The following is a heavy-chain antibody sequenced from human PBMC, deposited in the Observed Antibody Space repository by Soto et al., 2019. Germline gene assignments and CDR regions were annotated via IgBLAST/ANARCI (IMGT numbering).Heavy chain of an antibody. Sequence: GESLKISCKGSGYSCAGYWITWVGQKQGKGLEWMGRIDPSDSQTYYSPSFRGHVTISVTKSITTVFLQWSSLRASDTAMYYCARQIYDSDTGPNFQYYFDSWGQGTPVTVSS. CDR3: ARQIYDSDTGPNFQYYFDS. CDR2: IDPSDSQT. V-gene: IGHV5-10-1*01. D-gene: IGHD3-22*01. J-gene: IGHJ4*02. CDR1: GYSCAGYW.